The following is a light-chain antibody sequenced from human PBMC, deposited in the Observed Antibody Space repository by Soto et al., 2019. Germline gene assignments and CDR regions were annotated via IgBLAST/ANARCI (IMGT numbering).Light chain of an antibody. J-gene: IGKJ1*01. CDR1: QSVSSSY. V-gene: IGKV3-20*01. CDR3: QQYGSSRT. Sequence: EIVLTQSPGTLSLTPGERATLSCRASQSVSSSYFAWYQQKPGQAPRLLIYGASSRATGIPDRFSGSGSGTDFTLTISRLEPEDFAVYYCQQYGSSRTFGQGTTVDIK. CDR2: GAS.